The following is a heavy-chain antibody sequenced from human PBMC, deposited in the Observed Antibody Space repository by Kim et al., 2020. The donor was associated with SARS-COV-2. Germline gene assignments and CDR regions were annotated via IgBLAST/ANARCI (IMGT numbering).Heavy chain of an antibody. J-gene: IGHJ3*02. Sequence: SGPTLVNPTQTLTLTCTFSGFSLSTSGMCVSWIRQPPGKALEWLARIDWDDDKYYSTSLKTRLTISKDTSKNQVVLTMTNMGPVDTATYYCARILSYEMGDAFDIWGQGTMVTVSS. V-gene: IGHV2-70*11. CDR2: IDWDDDK. D-gene: IGHD5-12*01. CDR3: ARILSYEMGDAFDI. CDR1: GFSLSTSGMC.